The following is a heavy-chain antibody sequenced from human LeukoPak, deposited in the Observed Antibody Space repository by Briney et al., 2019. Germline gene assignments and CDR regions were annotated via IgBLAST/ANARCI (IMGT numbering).Heavy chain of an antibody. J-gene: IGHJ6*02. CDR2: IWNDGSNK. D-gene: IGHD4-17*01. CDR1: GFTFSSYG. V-gene: IGHV3-33*01. Sequence: PGRSLRLSCAASGFTFSSYGMHWVRQAPGKGLEWVAVIWNDGSNKYYADSVKGRFTISRDNSKNTLYLQMNSLRAEDTAVYYCARNLDDYGDYYYYGMDVRGQGTTVTVSS. CDR3: ARNLDDYGDYYYYGMDV.